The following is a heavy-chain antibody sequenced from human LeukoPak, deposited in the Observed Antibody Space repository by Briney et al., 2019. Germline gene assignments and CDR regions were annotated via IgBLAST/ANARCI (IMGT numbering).Heavy chain of an antibody. CDR1: GFTFSSYE. Sequence: GGSLRLSCAASGFTFSSYEMNWVRQAPGKGLEWVSFISSSGRAIHYADSVRGRFTISRDNAKNSLYLQMSRLRAEDTAVYYCAREKLSFFDSSGYFDYWGQGTLVTVSS. V-gene: IGHV3-48*03. CDR2: ISSSGRAI. D-gene: IGHD3-22*01. CDR3: AREKLSFFDSSGYFDY. J-gene: IGHJ4*02.